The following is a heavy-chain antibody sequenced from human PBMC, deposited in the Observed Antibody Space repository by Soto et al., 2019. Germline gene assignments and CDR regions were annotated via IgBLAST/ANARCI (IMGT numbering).Heavy chain of an antibody. CDR3: ARAGGSGSAYYYYGMDA. D-gene: IGHD3-10*01. J-gene: IGHJ6*02. V-gene: IGHV3-13*01. CDR1: GFTFSSYD. Sequence: GGSLRLSCAASGFTFSSYDMHWVRQATGKGLEWVSAIGTAGDTYYPGSVKGRFTISRENAKNSLYLQMNSLRAGDTAVYYCARAGGSGSAYYYYGMDAWGQGTTVTVSS. CDR2: IGTAGDT.